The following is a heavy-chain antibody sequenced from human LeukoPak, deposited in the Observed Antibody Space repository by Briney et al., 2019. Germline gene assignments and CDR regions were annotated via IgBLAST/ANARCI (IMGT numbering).Heavy chain of an antibody. Sequence: GGSLRLSSAASGFIVSSNYMGWVRQPPGRGLEWVSAISGSGGSTYYADSVKGRFTISRDNSKNTLYLQMNSPRAEDTAVYYCAKAGTGSYYDSSARYGMDVWGQGTTVTVSS. V-gene: IGHV3-23*01. CDR3: AKAGTGSYYDSSARYGMDV. CDR1: GFIVSSNY. J-gene: IGHJ6*02. CDR2: ISGSGGST. D-gene: IGHD3-22*01.